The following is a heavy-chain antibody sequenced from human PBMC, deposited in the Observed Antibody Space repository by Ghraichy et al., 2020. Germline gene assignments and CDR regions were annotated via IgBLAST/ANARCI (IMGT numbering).Heavy chain of an antibody. J-gene: IGHJ4*02. D-gene: IGHD3-22*01. CDR2: ISSSSSTI. V-gene: IGHV3-48*02. Sequence: GGSLRLSCAASGFTFSSYSMNWVRQAPGKGLEWVSYISSSSSTIYYADSVKGRFTISSDNAKNSLYLQMNSLRDEDTAVYYCARCYYYDSSGYYYEGGECYFDYWGQGTLVTVSS. CDR1: GFTFSSYS. CDR3: ARCYYYDSSGYYYEGGECYFDY.